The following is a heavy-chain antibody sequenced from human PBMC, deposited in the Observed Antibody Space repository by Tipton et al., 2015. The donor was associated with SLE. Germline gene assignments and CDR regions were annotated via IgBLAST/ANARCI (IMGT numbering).Heavy chain of an antibody. Sequence: SLRLSCAASGFTFSSYWMHWVRQAPGKGLVWVSRINSDGSSTSYADSVKGRFTISRDNAKNTLYLQMNSLRAEDTAVYYCASSMLQYYFDYWGQGTLVTVSS. CDR1: GFTFSSYW. D-gene: IGHD2-8*01. CDR2: INSDGSST. J-gene: IGHJ4*02. V-gene: IGHV3-74*01. CDR3: ASSMLQYYFDY.